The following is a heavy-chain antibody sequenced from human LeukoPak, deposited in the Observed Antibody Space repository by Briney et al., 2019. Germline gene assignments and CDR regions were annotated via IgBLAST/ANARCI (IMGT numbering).Heavy chain of an antibody. Sequence: PGGSLRLSCAASGFTFSSYAMSWVRQAPGKGLEWVSAISGSGGSTYYADSVKGRFTISRDNSKNTLYLQMNSLRAEDTAVYYCAKDYRPDYYDSSGYYDWGQGTLVTVSS. D-gene: IGHD3-22*01. CDR2: ISGSGGST. CDR1: GFTFSSYA. CDR3: AKDYRPDYYDSSGYYD. J-gene: IGHJ4*02. V-gene: IGHV3-23*01.